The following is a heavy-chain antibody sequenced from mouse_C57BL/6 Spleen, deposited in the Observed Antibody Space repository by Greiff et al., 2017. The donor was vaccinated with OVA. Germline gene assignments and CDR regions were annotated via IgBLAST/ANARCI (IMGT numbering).Heavy chain of an antibody. CDR3: ARGGSSPFDY. J-gene: IGHJ2*01. CDR1: GYSFTGYY. Sequence: EVKLLESGPELVKPGASVKISCKASGYSFTGYYMNWVKQSPEKSLEWIGEINPSTGGTTYNQKFKAKATLTVDKSSSTAYMQLKSLTSEDSAVYYCARGGSSPFDYWGQGTTLTVSS. CDR2: INPSTGGT. V-gene: IGHV1-42*01. D-gene: IGHD1-1*01.